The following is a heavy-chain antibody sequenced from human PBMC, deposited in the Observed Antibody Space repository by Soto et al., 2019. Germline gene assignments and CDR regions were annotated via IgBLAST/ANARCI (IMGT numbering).Heavy chain of an antibody. V-gene: IGHV3-33*01. CDR2: IWYDGSNK. CDR3: ARDTPHQWLAIGGGFDP. CDR1: GFTFSSYG. Sequence: QVQLVESGGGVVQPGRSLRLSCAASGFTFSSYGMHWVRQAPGKGLEWVAVIWYDGSNKYYADSVKGRFTISRDNSKNTLYLQMNSLRAEDTAVYYCARDTPHQWLAIGGGFDPWGQGTLVTVSS. D-gene: IGHD6-19*01. J-gene: IGHJ5*02.